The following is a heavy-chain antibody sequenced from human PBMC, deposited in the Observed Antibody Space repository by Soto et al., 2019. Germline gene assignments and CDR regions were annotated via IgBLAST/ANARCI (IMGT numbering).Heavy chain of an antibody. D-gene: IGHD3-9*01. CDR3: AKGGILRYFDWAPHGPNDY. V-gene: IGHV3-23*01. J-gene: IGHJ4*02. CDR2: FSGSGGST. CDR1: GFTFSSYA. Sequence: EVQLLESGGGLVQPGGSLRLSCAASGFTFSSYAMSWVRQAPGKGLACVSAFSGSGGSTNYADSVKGRFTNSRDNTKNTPYRQLNTLRAEDTAVYYCAKGGILRYFDWAPHGPNDYGGQGTLVTVSS.